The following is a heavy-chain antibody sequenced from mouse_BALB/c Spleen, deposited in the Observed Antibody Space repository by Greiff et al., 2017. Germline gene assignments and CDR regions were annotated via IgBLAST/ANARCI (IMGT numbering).Heavy chain of an antibody. CDR2: IDPSDSYT. Sequence: VQLQQSGAELVKPGASVKMSCKASGYTFTSYWMHWVKQRPGQGLEWIGVIDPSDSYTSYNQKFKGKATLTVDTSSSTAYMQLSSLTSEDSAVYYCTRGIYDGYYYYAMDYWGQGTSVTVSS. CDR3: TRGIYDGYYYYAMDY. D-gene: IGHD2-3*01. V-gene: IGHV1S127*01. CDR1: GYTFTSYW. J-gene: IGHJ4*01.